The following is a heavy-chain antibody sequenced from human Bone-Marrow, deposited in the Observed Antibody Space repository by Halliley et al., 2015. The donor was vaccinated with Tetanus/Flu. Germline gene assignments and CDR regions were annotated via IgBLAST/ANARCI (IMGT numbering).Heavy chain of an antibody. J-gene: IGHJ5*01. CDR2: ISHDGGNQ. CDR3: AKDALYQLPGGWFDS. Sequence: QVQLVQSGGGVVQPGRSLRLSCSVAGFTFSSYDMHWVRQAPGKGLEWVTTISHDGGNQYYTDSVKGRFVISRDISENTLYLQMNSLRPEDTAVYYCAKDALYQLPGGWFDSWGQGTLVTVSS. V-gene: IGHV3-30*18. CDR1: GFTFSSYD. D-gene: IGHD3-3*01.